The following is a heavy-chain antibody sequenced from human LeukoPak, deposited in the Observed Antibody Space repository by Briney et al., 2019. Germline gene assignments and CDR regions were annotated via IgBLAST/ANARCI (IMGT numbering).Heavy chain of an antibody. CDR2: ITGHGDTT. Sequence: PGGSLRLSCAASGFSFSNYGMNWVRQAPGKGLEWVSGITGHGDTTYYADSVKGRFTISRDNSKNTLYLQMNSLRAEDTAVYYCARDRSITMIERAHLDYWGQGTLVTVSS. CDR3: ARDRSITMIERAHLDY. J-gene: IGHJ4*02. D-gene: IGHD3-22*01. V-gene: IGHV3-23*01. CDR1: GFSFSNYG.